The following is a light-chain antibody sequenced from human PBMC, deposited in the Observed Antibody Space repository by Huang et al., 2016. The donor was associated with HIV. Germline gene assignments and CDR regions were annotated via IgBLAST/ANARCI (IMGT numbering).Light chain of an antibody. Sequence: EIVMTQSPLSLPVTPGEPASIPCRSTQSLLHSNGHNYLDWYVQKPGQSPQLLIYLGSNRAAGVPDRFSGSGSGTDFTLKISRVEAEDVGVYYCMQALQTWTFGQGTKVEIK. J-gene: IGKJ1*01. CDR1: QSLLHSNGHNY. V-gene: IGKV2-28*01. CDR3: MQALQTWT. CDR2: LGS.